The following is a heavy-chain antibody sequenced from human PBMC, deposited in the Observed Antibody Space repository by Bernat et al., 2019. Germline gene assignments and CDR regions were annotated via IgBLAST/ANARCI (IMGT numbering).Heavy chain of an antibody. D-gene: IGHD3-16*02. CDR1: GYTFTSYA. Sequence: QVQLVQSGAEVKKPGASVKVSCKASGYTFTSYAMHWVRQAPGQRLEWMGWINAGNGNTKYSQKFQGRVTMTRNTSISTAYMELSSLRSEDTAVYYCARGGVYDYIWGSYRKNYFDYWGQGTLVTVSS. J-gene: IGHJ4*02. V-gene: IGHV1-3*01. CDR3: ARGGVYDYIWGSYRKNYFDY. CDR2: INAGNGNT.